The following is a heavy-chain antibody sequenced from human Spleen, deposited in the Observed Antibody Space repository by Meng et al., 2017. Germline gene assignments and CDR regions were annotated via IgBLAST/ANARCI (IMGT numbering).Heavy chain of an antibody. V-gene: IGHV1-3*01. D-gene: IGHD6-19*01. Sequence: GESLKISCKASGYTFTTYYIHWVRQAPGQRLEWMGRINAGNGNTQYSQKFQGRVTITRDTSASTGYMELSSLRSEDTAIYYCASPQKQWSDAIDIWGQGTMVTVSS. CDR2: INAGNGNT. CDR1: GYTFTTYY. J-gene: IGHJ3*02. CDR3: ASPQKQWSDAIDI.